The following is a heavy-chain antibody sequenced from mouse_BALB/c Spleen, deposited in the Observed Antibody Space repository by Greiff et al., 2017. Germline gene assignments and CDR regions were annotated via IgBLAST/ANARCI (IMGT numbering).Heavy chain of an antibody. V-gene: IGHV14-4*02. Sequence: EVQLQQSGAELVRSGASVKLSCTASGFNIKDYYMHWVKQRPEQGLEWIGWIDPENGDTEYAPKFQGKATMTADTSSNTAYLQLSSLTSEDTAVYYCNAWPARALYAMDYWGQGTSVTVSS. J-gene: IGHJ4*01. CDR2: IDPENGDT. CDR3: NAWPARALYAMDY. D-gene: IGHD3-1*01. CDR1: GFNIKDYY.